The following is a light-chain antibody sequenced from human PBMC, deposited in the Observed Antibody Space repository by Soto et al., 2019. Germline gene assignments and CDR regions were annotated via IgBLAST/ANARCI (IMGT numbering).Light chain of an antibody. CDR2: KAS. CDR1: QSFTRW. J-gene: IGKJ2*03. Sequence: DIQMTQSPSTLAASVGDRVTITCRASQSFTRWLDWYQQKPGKAPKLLIYKASNLEVGVPSRFSGTGSGTEFNFTITDLQPDDFATYYCQQYNSYSLSFGQGTKLEV. CDR3: QQYNSYSLS. V-gene: IGKV1-5*03.